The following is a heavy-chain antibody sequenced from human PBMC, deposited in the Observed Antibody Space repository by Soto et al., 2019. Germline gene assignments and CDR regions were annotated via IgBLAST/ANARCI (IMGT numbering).Heavy chain of an antibody. D-gene: IGHD1-20*01. CDR3: AAPNRYNWNLAYYYYGMDV. CDR2: IVVGSGNT. J-gene: IGHJ6*02. CDR1: GFTFTSSA. Sequence: ASVKVSCKASGFTFTSSAVQWVRQARGQRLEWIGWIVVGSGNTNYAQKFQERVTITRDMSTSTAYMELSSLRSEDTAVYYCAAPNRYNWNLAYYYYGMDVWGQGTTGTVS. V-gene: IGHV1-58*01.